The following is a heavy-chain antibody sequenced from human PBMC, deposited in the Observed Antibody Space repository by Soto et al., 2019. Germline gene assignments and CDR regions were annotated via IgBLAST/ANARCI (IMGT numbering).Heavy chain of an antibody. Sequence: QLQLQESGSGLVKPSQTLSLTCAVSGGSISSGGYSWSWIRQPPGKGLEWIGYIYHSGSTYYNPSLQSRVTIAVDRSKNQFSLQLSSVTAADTAVYYCASSHAGAHITAAVHWGQGTLVTVSS. V-gene: IGHV4-30-2*01. J-gene: IGHJ4*02. CDR1: GGSISSGGYS. D-gene: IGHD6-13*01. CDR3: ASSHAGAHITAAVH. CDR2: IYHSGST.